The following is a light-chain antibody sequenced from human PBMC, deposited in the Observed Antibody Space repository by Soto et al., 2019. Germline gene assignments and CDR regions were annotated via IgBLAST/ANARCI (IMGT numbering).Light chain of an antibody. Sequence: QSAPTQPASVSGSPGQSITISCTGTSSDIGGYSFVSWYQQHPGKAPKLIIYDVTNRPSGVSNRFSGSKSGNTASLTISGLQAEDEADYYCGSFTSTNTILAFGGATKLTVL. CDR3: GSFTSTNTILA. CDR1: SSDIGGYSF. CDR2: DVT. V-gene: IGLV2-14*03. J-gene: IGLJ2*01.